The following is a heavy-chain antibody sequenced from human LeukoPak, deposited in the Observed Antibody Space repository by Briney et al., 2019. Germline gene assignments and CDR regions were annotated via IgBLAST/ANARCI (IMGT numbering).Heavy chain of an antibody. CDR3: AREDGYCSGGNCYSYFDS. CDR1: GFTFSHFW. D-gene: IGHD2-15*01. J-gene: IGHJ4*02. CDR2: IKKTGSET. Sequence: PGGSLRLSCAASGFTFSHFWMSWVRQAPGKGLEWVAYIKKTGSETYYVDSVKGRFTITRDDTRNSLFLQMYSLRAEDTAMYFCAREDGYCSGGNCYSYFDSWGQGTPVTVSS. V-gene: IGHV3-7*01.